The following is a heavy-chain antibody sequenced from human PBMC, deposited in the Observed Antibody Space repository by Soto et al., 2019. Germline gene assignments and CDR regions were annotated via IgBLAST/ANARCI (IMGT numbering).Heavy chain of an antibody. CDR3: ARSVAVPGAHIDY. D-gene: IGHD6-19*01. CDR2: VYYTGST. CDR1: GGSISGSY. V-gene: IGHV4-59*01. Sequence: SETLSLTCSVSGGSISGSYWSWIRQSPGKGLEWLGYVYYTGSTNYSPSLRSRVSISVDTSKNEFSLRLSSVTAADTAVYFCARSVAVPGAHIDYWGQGTQVTAPQ. J-gene: IGHJ4*02.